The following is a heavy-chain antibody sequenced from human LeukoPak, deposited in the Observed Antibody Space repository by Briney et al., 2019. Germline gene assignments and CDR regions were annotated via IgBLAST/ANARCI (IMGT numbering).Heavy chain of an antibody. CDR3: ATDPEYGGQGYYDYMDV. D-gene: IGHD4-23*01. V-gene: IGHV4-4*07. Sequence: SETLSPTCTVSGGSISSYYWSWIRQPAGKGLEWIGRIYTSGSTNYNPSLKSRVTISVDKSKNQFSLKLSSVTAADTAVYYCATDPEYGGQGYYDYMDVWGKGTTVTVSS. CDR2: IYTSGST. CDR1: GGSISSYY. J-gene: IGHJ6*03.